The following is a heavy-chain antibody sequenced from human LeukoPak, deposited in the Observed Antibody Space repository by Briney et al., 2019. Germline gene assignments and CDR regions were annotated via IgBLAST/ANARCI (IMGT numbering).Heavy chain of an antibody. CDR3: TTDRYSTYYDILTGYYGAYYFDY. J-gene: IGHJ4*02. CDR1: GGSISSYY. V-gene: IGHV3-15*07. D-gene: IGHD3-9*01. CDR2: IKSKTDGGTT. Sequence: PSETLSLTCTVSGGSISSYYWNWIRQPPGKGLEWVGRIKSKTDGGTTDYAAPVKGRFTISRDDSKNTLYLQMNSLKTEDTAVYYCTTDRYSTYYDILTGYYGAYYFDYWGQGTLVTVSS.